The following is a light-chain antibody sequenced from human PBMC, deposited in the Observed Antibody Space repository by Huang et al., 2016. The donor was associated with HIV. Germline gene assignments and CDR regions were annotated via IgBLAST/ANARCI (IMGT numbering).Light chain of an antibody. CDR1: QDINNY. J-gene: IGKJ5*01. CDR3: QQYNNLPIT. CDR2: DAS. Sequence: DIQMTQSPSSLSASVGDRVTITYQASQDINNYLSWYQQKPGKAPKLLIYDASKLETGVPSRFRGSGSGTDFTFTINSLQAEDIATYYCQQYNNLPITFGQGTRLDI. V-gene: IGKV1-33*01.